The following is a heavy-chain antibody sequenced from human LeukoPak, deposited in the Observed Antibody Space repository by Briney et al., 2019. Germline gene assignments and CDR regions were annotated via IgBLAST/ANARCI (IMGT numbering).Heavy chain of an antibody. Sequence: AGGSLRLSCEASGFTFISYGMTCVRQAPGKRLEWVSVISVSGNNTYYADSVKGRFTISRDISKNTLYLQMNILRAEDTAVYYCAKGHSSSSYASNDYWGQGALVTVSS. CDR3: AKGHSSSSYASNDY. J-gene: IGHJ4*02. CDR1: GFTFISYG. V-gene: IGHV3-23*01. CDR2: ISVSGNNT. D-gene: IGHD6-6*01.